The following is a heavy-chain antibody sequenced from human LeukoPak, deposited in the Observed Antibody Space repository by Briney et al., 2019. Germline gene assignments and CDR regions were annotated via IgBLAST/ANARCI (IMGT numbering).Heavy chain of an antibody. V-gene: IGHV3-23*01. Sequence: SGGSLRLSCAVSGLTFSRYAMSWVRQAPGKGLEWVSAISESGSGTYYADSVKGRFTISRDNSKDTLSLQMNSLRAEDTAVYYCAKDIAQGYTFGSIEQDYWGQGTLVTVS. CDR3: AKDIAQGYTFGSIEQDY. CDR1: GLTFSRYA. J-gene: IGHJ4*02. CDR2: ISESGSGT. D-gene: IGHD5-18*01.